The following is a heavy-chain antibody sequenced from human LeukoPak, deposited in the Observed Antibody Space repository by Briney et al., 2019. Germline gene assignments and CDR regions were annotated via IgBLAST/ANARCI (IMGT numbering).Heavy chain of an antibody. CDR2: ISWNSGSI. V-gene: IGHV3-9*01. J-gene: IGHJ6*03. Sequence: GGSLRLSCAASGFTFDDYAMHWVRQAPGKGLEWVSGISWNSGSIGYADSVKGRFTISRDNAKNSLYLQMNSLRAEDTALYYCAKGDYYYYYYTDVWGKGTTVTVSS. CDR3: AKGDYYYYYYTDV. D-gene: IGHD2-21*02. CDR1: GFTFDDYA.